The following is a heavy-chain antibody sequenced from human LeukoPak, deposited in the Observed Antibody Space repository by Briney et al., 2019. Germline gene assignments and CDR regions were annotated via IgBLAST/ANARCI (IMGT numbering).Heavy chain of an antibody. Sequence: SETLSLTCTVSGGSISSYYWSWIRQPPGKGLQWIGYISYSGSTNYNPSLKSRVTISVDTSKNQFSLKLSSVTAADTAVYYCAKYVWGSYPTFEDYWGQGTLVTVSS. CDR1: GGSISSYY. D-gene: IGHD3-16*02. V-gene: IGHV4-59*01. J-gene: IGHJ4*02. CDR3: AKYVWGSYPTFEDY. CDR2: ISYSGST.